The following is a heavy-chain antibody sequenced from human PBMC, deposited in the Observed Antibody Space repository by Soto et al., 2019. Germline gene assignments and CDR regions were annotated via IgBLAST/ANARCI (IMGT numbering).Heavy chain of an antibody. V-gene: IGHV1-3*01. D-gene: IGHD6-19*01. J-gene: IGHJ4*02. CDR2: INAGNGDT. Sequence: QVQLVQSGAEVKKPGASVKVSCKASGYTFTSYAMHWARQAPGQRLECMGWINAGNGDTKYSQKFQGRVTITRDTSASTAYIELNSLSSEDTAVYYCARGGYSSCCDYWGQRTLVTVSS. CDR3: ARGGYSSCCDY. CDR1: GYTFTSYA.